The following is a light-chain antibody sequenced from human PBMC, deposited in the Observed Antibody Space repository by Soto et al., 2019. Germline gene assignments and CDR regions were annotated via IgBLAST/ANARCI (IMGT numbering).Light chain of an antibody. CDR3: LQYYSVPLT. J-gene: IGKJ4*01. V-gene: IGKV4-1*01. CDR2: WAS. Sequence: DIVMTQSPDSLPVSLGERATIICKSSQSVLDSSSTKSHLAWYQQKPGQAPKLLIYWASTRKSGVADRFSGSGSGTDFTRTINNLQAEDVAVYYCLQYYSVPLTFGGGTRVAIK. CDR1: QSVLDSSSTKSH.